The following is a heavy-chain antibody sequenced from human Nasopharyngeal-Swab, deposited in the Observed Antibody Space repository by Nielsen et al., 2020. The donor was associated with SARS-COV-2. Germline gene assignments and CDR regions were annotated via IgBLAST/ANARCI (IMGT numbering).Heavy chain of an antibody. D-gene: IGHD4-17*01. Sequence: WIRQPPGKGLEWIGEIYHSGSTNYNPSLKSRVTISVDKSKNQFSLKLSSVTAADTAVYYCARRRLRLSYYYYGMDVWGQGTTVTVSS. J-gene: IGHJ6*02. V-gene: IGHV4-4*02. CDR2: IYHSGST. CDR3: ARRRLRLSYYYYGMDV.